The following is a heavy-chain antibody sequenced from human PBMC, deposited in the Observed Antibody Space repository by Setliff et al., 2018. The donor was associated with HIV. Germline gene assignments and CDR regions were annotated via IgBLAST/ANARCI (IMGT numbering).Heavy chain of an antibody. CDR3: ARSPEWGAGGIDY. CDR1: GGSISIHY. D-gene: IGHD1-26*01. J-gene: IGHJ4*02. CDR2: IYYSGST. Sequence: SETLSLTCTVSGGSISIHYWSWIRQPPGKGLEWIGSIYYSGSTYYNPSLKSRVTISVDTSKNQFSLTLTSVTAADTAVYYCARSPEWGAGGIDYWGQGTLVTVSS. V-gene: IGHV4-59*11.